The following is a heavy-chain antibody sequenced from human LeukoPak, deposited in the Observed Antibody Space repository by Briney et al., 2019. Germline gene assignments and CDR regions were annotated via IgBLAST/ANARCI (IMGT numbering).Heavy chain of an antibody. D-gene: IGHD3-22*01. CDR2: IYYSGST. CDR3: ARIFQKGYSYDTSGPGPFDY. Sequence: PSETLSLTCTVSGGSISSGDYYWSWIRQSPGKGLEWIGYIYYSGSTYYNPSLKSRVTISVDTSKNQFSLKLSSVTAADTAVYYCARIFQKGYSYDTSGPGPFDYWGQGTLVTVSS. J-gene: IGHJ4*02. CDR1: GGSISSGDYY. V-gene: IGHV4-30-4*01.